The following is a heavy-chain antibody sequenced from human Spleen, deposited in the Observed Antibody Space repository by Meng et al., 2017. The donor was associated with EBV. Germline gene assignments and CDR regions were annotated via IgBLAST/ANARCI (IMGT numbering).Heavy chain of an antibody. J-gene: IGHJ4*02. Sequence: QVQLVQSGSEVRKPGSSVKVSCKASGGTFSSYAISRVRQAPGQGLEWMAGIIPMFGTTNYAQNFQGRLTISADGSTNTAYMELSSLKSDDTAVYYCASPRNSSGWYGGFWGQGTLVTVSS. CDR2: IIPMFGTT. D-gene: IGHD6-19*01. CDR1: GGTFSSYA. V-gene: IGHV1-69*01. CDR3: ASPRNSSGWYGGF.